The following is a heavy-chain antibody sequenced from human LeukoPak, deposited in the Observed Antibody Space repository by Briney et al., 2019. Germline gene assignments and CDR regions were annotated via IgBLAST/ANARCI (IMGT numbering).Heavy chain of an antibody. J-gene: IGHJ4*02. V-gene: IGHV3-48*03. CDR2: ISATGGTI. Sequence: GGSLRLSCAASGFTFSSNGMNWVRQAPGKGLEWVSYISATGGTIYYADSVKGRFTISRDNAKNTLYLQMNNLRAEDTAVYFCARGIVIIPAGVTDYWGQGTLVTVSS. D-gene: IGHD2-2*01. CDR1: GFTFSSNG. CDR3: ARGIVIIPAGVTDY.